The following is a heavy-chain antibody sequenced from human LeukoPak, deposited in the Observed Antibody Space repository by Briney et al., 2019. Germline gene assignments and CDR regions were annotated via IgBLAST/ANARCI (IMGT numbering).Heavy chain of an antibody. CDR1: GSSISSFGYY. CDR2: IYASGST. D-gene: IGHD3-22*01. V-gene: IGHV4-61*02. CDR3: ARDPTYYYDSSGYFTPFDI. Sequence: SQTLSLTCTVSGSSISSFGYYWSWIRQPAGKGLEWIGRIYASGSTNSSPSLKSRVTISIDTSKNQFSLKLTSVTAADTAVYYCARDPTYYYDSSGYFTPFDIWGQGTMVTVSS. J-gene: IGHJ3*02.